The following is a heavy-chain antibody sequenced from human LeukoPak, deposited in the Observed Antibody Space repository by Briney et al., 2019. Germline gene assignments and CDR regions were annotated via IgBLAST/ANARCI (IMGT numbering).Heavy chain of an antibody. CDR3: ARIVLRYFDWLLETPMSYFDY. CDR2: ISSSGSTI. V-gene: IGHV3-11*04. J-gene: IGHJ4*02. Sequence: GGSLRLSCAASGFTFSDYYMSWIGQAPGKGLEGVSYISSSGSTIYYADPVKGRFTIPRDNAKNSLYLQMNSLRAEDTAVYYCARIVLRYFDWLLETPMSYFDYWGQGTLVTVSS. CDR1: GFTFSDYY. D-gene: IGHD3-9*01.